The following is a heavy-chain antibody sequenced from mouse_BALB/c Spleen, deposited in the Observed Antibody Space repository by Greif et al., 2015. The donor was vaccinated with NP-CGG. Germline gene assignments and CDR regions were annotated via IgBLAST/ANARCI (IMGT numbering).Heavy chain of an antibody. V-gene: IGHV1-7*01. J-gene: IGHJ3*01. CDR3: AKQYGNTAWFAY. CDR1: GYTFTSYW. CDR2: INPSTGYT. Sequence: QVRLKESGAELAKPGASVKMSCEASGYTFTSYWMHWVKQRPGQGLEWIGYINPSTGYTEYNQKFKDKATLTADKSSSTAYKQLSSLTSEDSAVYYCAKQYGNTAWFAYWGQGTLVTVSA. D-gene: IGHD2-10*02.